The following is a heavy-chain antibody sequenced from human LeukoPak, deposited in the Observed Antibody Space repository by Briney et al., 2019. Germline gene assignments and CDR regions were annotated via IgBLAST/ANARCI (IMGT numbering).Heavy chain of an antibody. V-gene: IGHV3-53*01. Sequence: GGSLRLSCAASGFTVSDNYMTWVRQAPGKGLEWVSSIYSAGATHYAESVKGRFTISRDNSKNTLYLQMNSLRAEDMAVYYCAKEGGYSYGYWFDPWGQGTLVTVSS. J-gene: IGHJ5*02. D-gene: IGHD5-18*01. CDR2: IYSAGAT. CDR3: AKEGGYSYGYWFDP. CDR1: GFTVSDNY.